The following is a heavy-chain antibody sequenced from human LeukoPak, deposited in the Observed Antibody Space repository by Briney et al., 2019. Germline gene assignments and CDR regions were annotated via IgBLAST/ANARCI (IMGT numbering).Heavy chain of an antibody. J-gene: IGHJ6*02. D-gene: IGHD6-13*01. CDR1: GYSFTSYW. V-gene: IGHV5-51*01. CDR3: ARQKQLVHDYYGMDV. Sequence: GESLKISCKGSGYSFTSYWIGWVRQMPGKGLEWMGIIYPGDSDTRYSPSFQGQVTISADKFISTVYLQWSSLKASDTAMYYCARQKQLVHDYYGMDVWGQGTTVTVSS. CDR2: IYPGDSDT.